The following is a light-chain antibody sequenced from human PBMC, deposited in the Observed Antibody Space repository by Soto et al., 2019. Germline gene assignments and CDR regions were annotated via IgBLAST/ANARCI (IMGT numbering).Light chain of an antibody. V-gene: IGKV1-5*03. CDR2: KAS. Sequence: DSQMTQSPSTLSASVGDRVTISCRASQSISSWLAWYQQKPGKAPKLLIYKASSLESGVPSRFSGSGSGTEFTLTISSLQPDDFATYYCQQYSTYRTFGQGTKVDIK. J-gene: IGKJ1*01. CDR1: QSISSW. CDR3: QQYSTYRT.